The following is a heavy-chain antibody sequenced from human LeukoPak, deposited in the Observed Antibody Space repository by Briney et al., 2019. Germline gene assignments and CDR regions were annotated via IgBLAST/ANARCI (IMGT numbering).Heavy chain of an antibody. J-gene: IGHJ5*02. Sequence: ASVKVSCKASGYTFTSYYMHWVRQAPGQGLEWMGIINPSGGSTSYAQKFQGRVTITADKSTSTAYMELSSLRSEDTAVYYCARAPTFLGGFDPWGQGTLVTVSS. CDR2: INPSGGST. V-gene: IGHV1-46*01. D-gene: IGHD3-16*01. CDR3: ARAPTFLGGFDP. CDR1: GYTFTSYY.